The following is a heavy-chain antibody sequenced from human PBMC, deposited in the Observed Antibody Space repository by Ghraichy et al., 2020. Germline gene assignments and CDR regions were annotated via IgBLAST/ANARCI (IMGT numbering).Heavy chain of an antibody. CDR1: GFKFSTYG. J-gene: IGHJ4*02. CDR3: GRDGEWQQWNFDY. D-gene: IGHD6-19*01. CDR2: IQFRGSDK. Sequence: GGSLRLSCTASGFKFSTYGMHWIRQTPDKGLEWVAFIQFRGSDKFYTDSVKGRFTISRDDSKNTVDLQMNSLRTEDTAIYYCGRDGEWQQWNFDYWGQGSLFTVSS. V-gene: IGHV3-30*02.